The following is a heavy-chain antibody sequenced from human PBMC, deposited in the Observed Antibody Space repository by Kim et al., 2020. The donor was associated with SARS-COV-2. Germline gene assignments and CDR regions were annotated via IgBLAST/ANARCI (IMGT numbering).Heavy chain of an antibody. V-gene: IGHV4-61*02. Sequence: SETLSLTCTVSGGSISSGSYYWSWIRQPAGKGLEWIGRIYTSGSTNYNPSLKSRVTISVDTSKNQFSLKLSSVTAADTAVYYCASQVTRSGWYDGFDYWGQGTLVTVSS. D-gene: IGHD6-19*01. J-gene: IGHJ4*02. CDR3: ASQVTRSGWYDGFDY. CDR1: GGSISSGSYY. CDR2: IYTSGST.